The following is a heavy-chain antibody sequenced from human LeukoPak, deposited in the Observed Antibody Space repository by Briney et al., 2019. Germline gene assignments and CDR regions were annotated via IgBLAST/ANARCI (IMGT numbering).Heavy chain of an antibody. D-gene: IGHD3-10*01. CDR2: TRNKANGYTT. J-gene: IGHJ4*02. CDR3: ARGGGRSYYLDY. V-gene: IGHV3-72*01. CDR1: GFTFSDHY. Sequence: GGSLRLSCAASGFTFSDHYMDWVRQAPGKGLEWVGRTRNKANGYTTEYAASVKGRFTISRDDSKSSLYLQMNSLKTEDTAVYYCARGGGRSYYLDYWGQGTLVTVSS.